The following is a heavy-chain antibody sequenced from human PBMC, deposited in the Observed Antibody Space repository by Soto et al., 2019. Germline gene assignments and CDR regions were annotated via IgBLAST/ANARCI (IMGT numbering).Heavy chain of an antibody. CDR1: GFTFSSYG. Sequence: QVQLVESGGGVVQPGRSLRLSCAASGFTFSSYGMHWVRQAPGKGLEWVAVISYDGSNKYYADSVKGRFTISRDNSNNTLYLQMNSLRAEDTAVYYCAKGYGDYVSDAFDIWGQGTMVTVSS. J-gene: IGHJ3*02. CDR2: ISYDGSNK. CDR3: AKGYGDYVSDAFDI. D-gene: IGHD4-17*01. V-gene: IGHV3-30*18.